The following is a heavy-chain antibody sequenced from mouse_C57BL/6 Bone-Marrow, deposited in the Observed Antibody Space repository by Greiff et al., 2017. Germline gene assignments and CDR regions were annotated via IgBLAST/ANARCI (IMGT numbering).Heavy chain of an antibody. V-gene: IGHV1-69*01. CDR1: GYTFTSYW. D-gene: IGHD1-1*01. Sequence: QVQLQQPGAELVMPGASVKLSCKASGYTFTSYWMHWVKQRPGQGLEWIGEIDPSDSYTNYNQKFKGKSTLTVDKSSSTAYMQLSSLTSEDSAVYYCARGDYDYGSSSFAYWGQGTLVTVSA. CDR2: IDPSDSYT. CDR3: ARGDYDYGSSSFAY. J-gene: IGHJ3*01.